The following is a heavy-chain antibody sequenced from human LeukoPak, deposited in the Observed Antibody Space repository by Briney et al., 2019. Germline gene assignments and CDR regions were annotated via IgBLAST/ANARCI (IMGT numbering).Heavy chain of an antibody. CDR2: INPNNGVT. CDR3: ASQWARDKGDY. J-gene: IGHJ4*02. V-gene: IGHV1-2*02. CDR1: GYTFTDYY. Sequence: ASVKVSCKASGYTFTDYYVHWVRQAPGQGLEWMGWINPNNGVTNYAQRFQGRVTMTRDTSISTAYMELNSLRSEDTTIYYCASQWARDKGDYWGQGTLVTVSP. D-gene: IGHD5-24*01.